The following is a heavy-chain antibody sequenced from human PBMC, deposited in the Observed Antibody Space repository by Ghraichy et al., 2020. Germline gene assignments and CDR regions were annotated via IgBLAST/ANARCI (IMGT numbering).Heavy chain of an antibody. J-gene: IGHJ4*02. Sequence: LSLTCAASGFTFDDYGMSWVRQAPGKGLEWVSGINWNGGSTGYADSVKGRFTISRDNAKNSLYLQMNSLRAEDTALYYCARGAHYYDSSGYYYLSAFSSVFDYWGQGTLVTVSS. CDR1: GFTFDDYG. D-gene: IGHD3-22*01. V-gene: IGHV3-20*04. CDR3: ARGAHYYDSSGYYYLSAFSSVFDY. CDR2: INWNGGST.